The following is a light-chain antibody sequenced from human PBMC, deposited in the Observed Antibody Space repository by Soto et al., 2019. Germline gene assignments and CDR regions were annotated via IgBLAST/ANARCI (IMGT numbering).Light chain of an antibody. CDR2: DVS. CDR1: SSDVGGYNY. V-gene: IGLV2-14*01. Sequence: QSVLTQPASVSGSPGQSITISCTGTSSDVGGYNYVSWYQQHPDKAPKLMIYDVSNRPSGVSNRFSGSKSGNTASLPISGLRAEDEADYYCSSYTSSSTRVFGGGTKLTVL. CDR3: SSYTSSSTRV. J-gene: IGLJ2*01.